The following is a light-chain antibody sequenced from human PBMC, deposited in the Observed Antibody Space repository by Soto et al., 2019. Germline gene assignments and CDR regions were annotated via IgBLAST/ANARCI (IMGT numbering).Light chain of an antibody. CDR1: QSVSSN. V-gene: IGKV3-15*01. Sequence: EIVMTQSPATLSVSPGEGATLSCRASQSVSSNLAWYQQKPGQAPRLLIYGASTRATGIPARFSGSGSGTDFTLTISSLQSEDFAVYYCQQYNNGPMYTFGQGTKLEIK. CDR3: QQYNNGPMYT. J-gene: IGKJ2*01. CDR2: GAS.